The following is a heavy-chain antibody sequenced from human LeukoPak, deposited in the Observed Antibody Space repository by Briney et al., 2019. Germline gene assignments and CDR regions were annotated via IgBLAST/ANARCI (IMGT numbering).Heavy chain of an antibody. CDR3: ARGKYDLTGNCGGDCSYPRD. CDR1: GFTFSSYS. D-gene: IGHD2-21*02. V-gene: IGHV3-48*01. Sequence: PGGSLRLSCAASGFTFSSYSMNWVRQAPGKGLEWVSYISSSSSTIYYADSVKGRFTISRDNAKNSLYLQMNSLRAEDTAVYYCARGKYDLTGNCGGDCSYPRDWGQGTLVTVSS. J-gene: IGHJ4*02. CDR2: ISSSSSTI.